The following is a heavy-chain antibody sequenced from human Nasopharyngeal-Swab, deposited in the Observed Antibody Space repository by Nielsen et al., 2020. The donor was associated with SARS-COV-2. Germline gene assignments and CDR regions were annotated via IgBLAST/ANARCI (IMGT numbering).Heavy chain of an antibody. V-gene: IGHV3-21*01. Sequence: GESLKISCAASGFTFSSYSMNWVRQAPGKGLEWVSSISSSSGYIYYADSMKGRFTISRDNSKNSLYLQMNSLRAEDTAVYYYAREVNGYYDYWGQGTMVTVSS. CDR2: ISSSSGYI. CDR3: AREVNGYYDY. CDR1: GFTFSSYS. J-gene: IGHJ4*02. D-gene: IGHD3-9*01.